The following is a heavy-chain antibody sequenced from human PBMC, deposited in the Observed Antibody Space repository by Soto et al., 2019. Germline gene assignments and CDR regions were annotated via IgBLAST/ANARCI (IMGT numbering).Heavy chain of an antibody. J-gene: IGHJ2*01. CDR1: GGSISSYY. CDR2: IYYSGST. CDR3: ERVLRSWSGYVRHQRYFEL. Sequence: QVQLQESGPGLVKPSETLSLTCTVSGGSISSYYWSWIRQPPGKGLEWMGYIYYSGSTNYNPSLQSRVTTSVDTAEHPFSLRLSSVTAADTAVYCCERVLRSWSGYVRHQRYFELWGGGALVTVSS. V-gene: IGHV4-59*01. D-gene: IGHD3-3*01.